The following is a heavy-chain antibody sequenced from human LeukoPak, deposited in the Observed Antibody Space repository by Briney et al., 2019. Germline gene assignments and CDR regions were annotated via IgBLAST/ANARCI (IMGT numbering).Heavy chain of an antibody. CDR2: IYHSGST. V-gene: IGHV4-30-2*01. J-gene: IGHJ3*02. CDR3: ARVPPMKSAGTRGAFDI. D-gene: IGHD6-13*01. CDR1: GGSISSGGYY. Sequence: SETLSLTCTVSGGSISSGGYYWSWIRQPPGKGLEWIGYIYHSGSTYYNPSLRSRVTISVDRSKNQFSLKLSSVTAADTAVYYCARVPPMKSAGTRGAFDIWGQGTMVSVSS.